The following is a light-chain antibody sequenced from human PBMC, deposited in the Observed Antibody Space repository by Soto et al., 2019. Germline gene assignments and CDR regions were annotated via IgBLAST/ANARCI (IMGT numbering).Light chain of an antibody. CDR2: GAS. CDR3: QQYGSSPT. Sequence: EIVMTQSPATLSVSPGERVTLSCRASQSVSSYLAWYQHKPGQPPRLLIYGASTRATGIPARFSGSGSGTDFTLTISRLEPEDFAVYYCQQYGSSPTFGQGTKVEIK. J-gene: IGKJ1*01. V-gene: IGKV3-20*01. CDR1: QSVSSY.